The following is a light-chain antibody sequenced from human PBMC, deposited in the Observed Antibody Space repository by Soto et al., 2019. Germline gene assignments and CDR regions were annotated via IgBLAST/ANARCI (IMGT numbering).Light chain of an antibody. CDR2: GAS. V-gene: IGKV3-20*01. CDR3: QQYGSSLLT. CDR1: QSVGSNY. J-gene: IGKJ4*01. Sequence: EIVLTQSPDTLSLSPGERATLSCRASQSVGSNYLAWYQQRPGQTPRLLIYGASSRATGIPDRFSGSGSGTDFTLTISRLEPEDFAVYYCQQYGSSLLTFGGGTKVDIK.